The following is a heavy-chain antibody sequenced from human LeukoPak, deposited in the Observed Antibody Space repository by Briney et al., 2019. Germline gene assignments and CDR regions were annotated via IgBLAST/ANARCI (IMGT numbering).Heavy chain of an antibody. Sequence: GGSLRLSCAASGFTVSSNYMSWVRQAPGKGLEWVSSISASAAMTYYADSVKGRFTVSRDNSNNRLYLQMSGLTAADTAVYYCAKDRSIGTYYTFDHWGQGTLVTVSS. V-gene: IGHV3-23*01. CDR1: GFTVSSNY. J-gene: IGHJ4*02. CDR3: AKDRSIGTYYTFDH. D-gene: IGHD1-26*01. CDR2: ISASAAMT.